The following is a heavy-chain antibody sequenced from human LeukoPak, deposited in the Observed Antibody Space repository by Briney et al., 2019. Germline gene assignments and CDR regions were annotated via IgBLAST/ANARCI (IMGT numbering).Heavy chain of an antibody. D-gene: IGHD3-10*01. CDR1: GVTFDDYA. CDR3: ASLWFGGLPQDY. V-gene: IGHV3-43*02. CDR2: ISGDGGST. Sequence: PGGSLRLSCAASGVTFDDYAMHWVRQAPGKGLEWVSLISGDGGSTYYADSVKGRFTISRDNSKNSLYLQMNSLRTEDTALYYCASLWFGGLPQDYWGQGTLVTVSS. J-gene: IGHJ4*02.